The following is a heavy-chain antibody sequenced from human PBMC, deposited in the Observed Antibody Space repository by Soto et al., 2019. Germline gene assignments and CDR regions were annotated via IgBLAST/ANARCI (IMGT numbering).Heavy chain of an antibody. Sequence: GASVKVSCKASGYTFTRYCINWVGQATGQGLEWMGWMNPNSGNTGYAQKFQGRVTMTRNTSISTAYMELSSLRSEDTAVYYCARRSIFGVVIAYWGQGTLVTVSS. CDR3: ARRSIFGVVIAY. CDR2: MNPNSGNT. CDR1: GYTFTRYC. J-gene: IGHJ4*02. V-gene: IGHV1-8*01. D-gene: IGHD3-3*01.